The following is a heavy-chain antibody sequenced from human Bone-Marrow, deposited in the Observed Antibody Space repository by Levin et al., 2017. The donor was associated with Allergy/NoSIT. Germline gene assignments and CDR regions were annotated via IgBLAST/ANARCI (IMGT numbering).Heavy chain of an antibody. CDR3: ARDVLRDDFFDL. D-gene: IGHD3/OR15-3a*01. J-gene: IGHJ4*02. V-gene: IGHV1-2*02. CDR2: INPSSGST. CDR1: GYTFTDYL. Sequence: ASVKVSCKASGYTFTDYLIHWVRQAPGQGLEWMGWINPSSGSTSYAKNLQGRVTMTRDTSISTTYLELSSLTSDDAAVYYCARDVLRDDFFDLWGQGSRVIGSS.